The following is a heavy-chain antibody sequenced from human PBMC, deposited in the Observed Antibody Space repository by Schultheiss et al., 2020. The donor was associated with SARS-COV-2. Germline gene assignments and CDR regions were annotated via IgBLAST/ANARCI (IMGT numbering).Heavy chain of an antibody. D-gene: IGHD3-16*01. CDR2: IYYSGST. Sequence: SETLSLTCTVSGGSISSYYWSWIRQPPGKGLEWIGYIYYSGSTNYNPSLKSQVTISVDTSKNQFSLKLSSVTAADTAVYYCAREGGTVSWFDPWGQGTLVTVSS. J-gene: IGHJ5*02. V-gene: IGHV4-59*01. CDR3: AREGGTVSWFDP. CDR1: GGSISSYY.